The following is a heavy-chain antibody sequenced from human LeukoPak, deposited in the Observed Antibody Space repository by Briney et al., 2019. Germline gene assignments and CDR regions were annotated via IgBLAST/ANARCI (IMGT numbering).Heavy chain of an antibody. D-gene: IGHD5-24*01. V-gene: IGHV4-30-4*08. J-gene: IGHJ4*02. Sequence: SETLSLTCTVSGGSLSSGDYYWSWIRQPPGKGLEWIGYIYYSGSTYYNPSLKSRVTISVDTSKNQFSLKLSSVTAADTAVYYCARVDGRDGYSPFDYWGQGTLVTVSS. CDR3: ARVDGRDGYSPFDY. CDR2: IYYSGST. CDR1: GGSLSSGDYY.